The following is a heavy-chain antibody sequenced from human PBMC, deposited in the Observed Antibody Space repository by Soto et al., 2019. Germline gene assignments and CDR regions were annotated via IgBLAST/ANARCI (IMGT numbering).Heavy chain of an antibody. CDR1: GGSISSGGYY. V-gene: IGHV4-31*03. J-gene: IGHJ4*02. CDR2: IYYSGST. Sequence: SETLSLTCTVSGGSISSGGYYWSWIRQHPGKGLEWIGYIYYSGSTYYNPSLKSRVAISVDSSKNQFSLNLSSVTAADTAVYYCARVGSSGYYYQGDFDYRGQGTLVTVSS. CDR3: ARVGSSGYYYQGDFDY. D-gene: IGHD3-22*01.